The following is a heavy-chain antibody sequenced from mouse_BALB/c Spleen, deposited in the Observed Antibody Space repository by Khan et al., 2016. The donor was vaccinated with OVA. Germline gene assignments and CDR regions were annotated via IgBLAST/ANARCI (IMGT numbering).Heavy chain of an antibody. D-gene: IGHD2-5*01. V-gene: IGHV1-4*01. CDR2: INTSNGYT. J-gene: IGHJ3*01. CDR3: VRDGADHSNYGGFAY. CDR1: GYTFTSYT. Sequence: VQLQQSGAELARPGASVKMSCKASGYTFTSYTIHWIKKRPGQGMEWIGYINTSNGYTNYNQKFKDKVTLTTDNSSTTAYLQLSSLTTEDSAVYNCVRDGADHSNYGGFAYWGQGTLVTVSA.